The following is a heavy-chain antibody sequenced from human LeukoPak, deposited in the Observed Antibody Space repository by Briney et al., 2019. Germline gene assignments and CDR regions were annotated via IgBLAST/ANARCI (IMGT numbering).Heavy chain of an antibody. D-gene: IGHD3-10*01. CDR2: IIPILGIA. V-gene: IGHV1-69*04. J-gene: IGHJ4*02. CDR3: AKDEVTQGRIWFGELYPFDY. Sequence: SVKVSCKASGGTFSSYAISWVRQAPGQGLERMGRIIPILGIANYAQKFQGRVTITADKSTSTAYMELSSLRAEDTAVYYCAKDEVTQGRIWFGELYPFDYWGQGTLVTVSS. CDR1: GGTFSSYA.